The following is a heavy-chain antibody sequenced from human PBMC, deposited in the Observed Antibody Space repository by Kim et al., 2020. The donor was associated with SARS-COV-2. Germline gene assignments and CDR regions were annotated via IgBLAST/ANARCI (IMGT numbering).Heavy chain of an antibody. Sequence: NPSHKSRGNISADTSKNQFSLKLSSVTAADTAVYYCARRWYSSSWYYFDYWGQGTLVTVSS. J-gene: IGHJ4*02. CDR3: ARRWYSSSWYYFDY. V-gene: IGHV4-30-2*03. D-gene: IGHD6-13*01.